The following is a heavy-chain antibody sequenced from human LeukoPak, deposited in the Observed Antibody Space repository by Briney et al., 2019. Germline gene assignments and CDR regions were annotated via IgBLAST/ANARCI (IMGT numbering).Heavy chain of an antibody. J-gene: IGHJ4*02. D-gene: IGHD1-14*01. CDR1: GFTFSSYS. CDR3: ARDYRGYYFDY. CDR2: ISSSSSYI. Sequence: GGSLGLSCAASGFTFSSYSMNWVRQAPGKGLEWVSSISSSSSYIYYADSVKGRFTISRDNAKNSLYLQMNSLRAEDTAVYYCARDYRGYYFDYWGRGTLVTVSS. V-gene: IGHV3-21*01.